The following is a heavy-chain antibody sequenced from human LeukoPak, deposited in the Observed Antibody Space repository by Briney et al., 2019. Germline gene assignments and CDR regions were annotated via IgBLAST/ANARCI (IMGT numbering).Heavy chain of an antibody. J-gene: IGHJ4*02. CDR1: GGSISSSSYY. D-gene: IGHD3-22*01. CDR3: AGGLPSNYDSRNLTNDY. Sequence: SETLSLTCTVSGGSISSSSYYWGWIRQPPGKGLEWIGSIYYSGSTYYNPSLKSRVTISVDTSKNQFSLKLSSVTAADTAVYYCAGGLPSNYDSRNLTNDYWGQGTLVTVSS. V-gene: IGHV4-39*01. CDR2: IYYSGST.